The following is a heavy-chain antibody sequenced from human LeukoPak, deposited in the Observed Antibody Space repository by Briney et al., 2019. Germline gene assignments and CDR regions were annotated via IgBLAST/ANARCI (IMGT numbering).Heavy chain of an antibody. Sequence: SETLSLTCTVSAGSISSTSHHWGWIRQSPGKGLEWIGSLYSGRTTYYNPSLDSRVTISVDTSKNQFSLKLSSVTAADTAVYYCARVVRGVDGAFDIWGQGTMVTVSS. V-gene: IGHV4-39*07. D-gene: IGHD3-10*01. CDR2: LYSGRTT. CDR3: ARVVRGVDGAFDI. J-gene: IGHJ3*02. CDR1: AGSISSTSHH.